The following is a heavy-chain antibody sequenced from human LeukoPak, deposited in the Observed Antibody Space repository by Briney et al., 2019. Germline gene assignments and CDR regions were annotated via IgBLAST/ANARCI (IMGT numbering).Heavy chain of an antibody. CDR2: IYIGGSP. D-gene: IGHD3-16*01. J-gene: IGHJ3*02. CDR3: ARSLINFRDAFHI. V-gene: IGHV4-61*09. CDR1: GGSVSSSIYY. Sequence: SETLSLTCTVSGGSVSSSIYYWTWIRQPAGKGLEWVGHIYIGGSPNYNPSLKSRVAISVDTSRNQFSLNPSSVTAADTAVYFCARSLINFRDAFHIWGQGTMVIVSS.